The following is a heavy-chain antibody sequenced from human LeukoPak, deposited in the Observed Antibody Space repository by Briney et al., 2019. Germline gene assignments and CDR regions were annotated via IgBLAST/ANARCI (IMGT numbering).Heavy chain of an antibody. J-gene: IGHJ4*02. D-gene: IGHD4-17*01. V-gene: IGHV3-48*02. Sequence: GGSLRLSCAASGFTFSSYSMNWVRQAPGKGLEWVSYISSGSSTIYYADSVKGRFTISRDNAKDSLYLQMNSLRDEDTAVYYCARDRSDYGDYFDYWGQGTLVTVSS. CDR1: GFTFSSYS. CDR2: ISSGSSTI. CDR3: ARDRSDYGDYFDY.